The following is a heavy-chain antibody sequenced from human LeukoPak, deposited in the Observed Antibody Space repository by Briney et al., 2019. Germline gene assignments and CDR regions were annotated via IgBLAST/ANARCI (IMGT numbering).Heavy chain of an antibody. CDR2: ISGSDGST. J-gene: IGHJ4*02. V-gene: IGHV3-23*01. D-gene: IGHD2/OR15-2a*01. Sequence: HPGGSLRLSCAASGFTFSSYGMSWIHQAPGKGLEWVSGISGSDGSTNYANSVKGRFTISRENSKNTLYLQMNSLRAEDTAVYYCAKDSAKKYDDYWGQGTLVTVSS. CDR1: GFTFSSYG. CDR3: AKDSAKKYDDY.